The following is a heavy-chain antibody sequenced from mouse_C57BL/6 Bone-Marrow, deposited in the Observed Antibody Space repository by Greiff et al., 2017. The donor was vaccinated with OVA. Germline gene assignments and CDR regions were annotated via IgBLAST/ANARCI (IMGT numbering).Heavy chain of an antibody. Sequence: QVQLQQPGAELVKPGASVKLSCKASGYTFTSYWMHWVKQRPGRGLEWIGRIDPNSGGTKYNEKFKSKATLTVDKPSSTAYMQLSSLTSEDSAVYYCARGVITTVVAHWYFDVWGTGTTVTVSS. CDR3: ARGVITTVVAHWYFDV. J-gene: IGHJ1*03. CDR1: GYTFTSYW. D-gene: IGHD1-1*01. CDR2: IDPNSGGT. V-gene: IGHV1-72*01.